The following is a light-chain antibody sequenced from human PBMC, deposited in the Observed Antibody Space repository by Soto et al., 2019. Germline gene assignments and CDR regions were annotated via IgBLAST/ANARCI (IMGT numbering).Light chain of an antibody. J-gene: IGKJ4*01. Sequence: DIQMTQSPSSLSASVGDRFSITCQASRDIYNFLNWYQQKPGQAPKLLIYDASNLETGVPSRFSGSASGTDFTFTISSLQPEDIATYYCQQYHNLPLTFGGGTKVDIK. CDR3: QQYHNLPLT. CDR2: DAS. CDR1: RDIYNF. V-gene: IGKV1-33*01.